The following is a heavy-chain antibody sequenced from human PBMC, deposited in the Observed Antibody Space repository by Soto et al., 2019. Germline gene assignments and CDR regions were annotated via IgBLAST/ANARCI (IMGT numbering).Heavy chain of an antibody. CDR3: ARTLVGATPADY. J-gene: IGHJ4*02. CDR2: VNAGNGNT. Sequence: QVQLVQSGAEVKKPGASVKVSCKASGYTFTSYAMHWVRQAPGQRLEWMGWVNAGNGNTKYSQKFQGRVTITRDTSASTAYMELSSLRSEDTAVYYCARTLVGATPADYWGQGTLVTVSS. V-gene: IGHV1-3*01. CDR1: GYTFTSYA. D-gene: IGHD1-26*01.